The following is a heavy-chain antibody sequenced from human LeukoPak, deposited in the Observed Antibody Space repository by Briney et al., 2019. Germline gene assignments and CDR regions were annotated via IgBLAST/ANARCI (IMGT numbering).Heavy chain of an antibody. CDR3: ANGWGYGGPFDY. V-gene: IGHV4-30-4*07. D-gene: IGHD5-18*01. Sequence: SETLSLTYAVSGGSISSGGYSWRWLRQPPGTGLEWIGYIYYSGSTYYNPSLKSRVTISVDTSKNQFSLKLSSVTAADTAVYYCANGWGYGGPFDYWGQGTLVTVSS. CDR2: IYYSGST. J-gene: IGHJ4*02. CDR1: GGSISSGGYS.